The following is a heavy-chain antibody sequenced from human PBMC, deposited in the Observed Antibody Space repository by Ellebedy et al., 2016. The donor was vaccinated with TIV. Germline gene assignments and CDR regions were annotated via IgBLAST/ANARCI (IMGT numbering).Heavy chain of an antibody. CDR1: GFTLSSYS. Sequence: GGSLRLSXAASGFTLSSYSMNWVRQAPGKGLEWVSYISSSSSTIYYADSVKGRFTISRDNAKNSLYLQMNSLRAEDTAVYYCARAPRGTVTTWIDYWGQGTLVTVSS. D-gene: IGHD4-17*01. CDR3: ARAPRGTVTTWIDY. J-gene: IGHJ4*02. V-gene: IGHV3-48*04. CDR2: ISSSSSTI.